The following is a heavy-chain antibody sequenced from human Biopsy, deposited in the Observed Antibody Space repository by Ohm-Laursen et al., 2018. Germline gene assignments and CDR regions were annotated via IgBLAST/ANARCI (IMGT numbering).Heavy chain of an antibody. J-gene: IGHJ5*02. CDR1: GASISSAAYH. D-gene: IGHD6-13*01. CDR3: AGATSGTSLYDP. V-gene: IGHV4-31*01. Sequence: SETLSLTCTVSGASISSAAYHWSWIRQLPGKGLEWTGYISHSGSTSYNPSLRSLVTISTDTSTNQFSLKVRSVTAADTAMYYCAGATSGTSLYDPWGQGILVTVSS. CDR2: ISHSGST.